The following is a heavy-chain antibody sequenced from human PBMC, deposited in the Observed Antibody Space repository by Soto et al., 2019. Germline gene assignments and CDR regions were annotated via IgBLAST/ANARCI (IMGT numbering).Heavy chain of an antibody. V-gene: IGHV5-51*01. Sequence: GESLKISCNVSGYTFTSNGIAWVRQMPGKSLEWMGIIYPGDSDIRYSPSFEGRVTISADKSLSTAYLQLTSLKASDTAIYYCARSQALDNWGHGTLVTVSS. CDR2: IYPGDSDI. CDR1: GYTFTSNG. J-gene: IGHJ4*01. CDR3: ARSQALDN.